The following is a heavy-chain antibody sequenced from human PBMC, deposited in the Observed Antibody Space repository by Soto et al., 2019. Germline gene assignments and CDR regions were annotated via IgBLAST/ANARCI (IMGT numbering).Heavy chain of an antibody. CDR2: INPNSGGT. CDR1: GYTFTGYY. D-gene: IGHD1-26*01. J-gene: IGHJ5*02. V-gene: IGHV1-2*02. Sequence: RASVKVSCKASGYTFTGYYMHWVRQAPGQGLEWMGWINPNSGGTDYAQKFQGRVTMTRDTSISTAYMELSRLRSDDTAVYYCAGGVLSGSYYNWFDPWGQGTQFTVSS. CDR3: AGGVLSGSYYNWFDP.